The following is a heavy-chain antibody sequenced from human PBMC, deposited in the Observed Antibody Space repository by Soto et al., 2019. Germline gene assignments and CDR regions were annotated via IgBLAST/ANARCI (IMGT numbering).Heavy chain of an antibody. D-gene: IGHD2-15*01. CDR2: IYYSGST. Sequence: SETLSLTCTVSGGSVSSGGYYWSWIRQHPGKGLEWIGYIYYSGSTYYNPSLKSRVTISVDTSKNQFSLKLSSVTAADTAVYYCARESSSNWFDPWGQGTLVTVSS. V-gene: IGHV4-31*03. CDR3: ARESSSNWFDP. CDR1: GGSVSSGGYY. J-gene: IGHJ5*02.